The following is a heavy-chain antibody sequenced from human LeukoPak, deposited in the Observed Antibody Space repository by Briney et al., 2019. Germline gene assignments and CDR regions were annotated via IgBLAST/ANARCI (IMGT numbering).Heavy chain of an antibody. Sequence: ASVKVSCQASGYTFTGFYVHWVRQAPGQGLEWMGIINPSGGFTTYAQNFQGRVTMTRDTSTSTVYMELSSLRSEDTAVYYCARAKGGSGYDLYYFDYWGQGTLVTVSS. CDR3: ARAKGGSGYDLYYFDY. CDR2: INPSGGFT. D-gene: IGHD5-12*01. V-gene: IGHV1-46*01. CDR1: GYTFTGFY. J-gene: IGHJ4*02.